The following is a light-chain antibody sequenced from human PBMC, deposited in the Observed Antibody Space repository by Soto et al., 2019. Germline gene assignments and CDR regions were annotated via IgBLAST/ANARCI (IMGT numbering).Light chain of an antibody. V-gene: IGKV1-33*01. Sequence: DIKMTQSPSSLSASIGDRVTITCQASQDITDDLNWYQQKPGKAPKLLVYDAFNLKTGVPSRFSGSRYGTDFTLTISSLQPEDIATYYCQQYDDLYTFGQGTKLEIK. CDR3: QQYDDLYT. CDR2: DAF. CDR1: QDITDD. J-gene: IGKJ2*01.